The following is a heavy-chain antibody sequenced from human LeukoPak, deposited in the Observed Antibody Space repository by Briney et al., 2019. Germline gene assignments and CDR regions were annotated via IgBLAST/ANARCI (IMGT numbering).Heavy chain of an antibody. CDR1: GGTFSSYA. CDR2: INRSGGTT. Sequence: ASVKVSCKASGGTFSSYAISWVRQAPGQGLEWMGIINRSGGTTSYAQRFQGRVTMTRDTSTSTVYMELSSLRSEDAAMYYCARGRRAGTTGGPFDYWGQGTLVTVSS. J-gene: IGHJ4*02. D-gene: IGHD1-1*01. V-gene: IGHV1-46*01. CDR3: ARGRRAGTTGGPFDY.